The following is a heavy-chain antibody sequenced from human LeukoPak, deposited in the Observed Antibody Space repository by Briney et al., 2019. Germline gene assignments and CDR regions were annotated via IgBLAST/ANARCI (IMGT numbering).Heavy chain of an antibody. CDR2: ISGSSGST. Sequence: GGSLRLSCAASGFTFSSYAMSWVRQAPGKGLEWVSAISGSSGSTYYADSVKGRFTISRDKSKNTLYLQMNSLRAEDTAVYYCATEYNYYDSSGYLDYWGQGTLVTVSS. CDR3: ATEYNYYDSSGYLDY. CDR1: GFTFSSYA. J-gene: IGHJ4*02. D-gene: IGHD3-22*01. V-gene: IGHV3-23*01.